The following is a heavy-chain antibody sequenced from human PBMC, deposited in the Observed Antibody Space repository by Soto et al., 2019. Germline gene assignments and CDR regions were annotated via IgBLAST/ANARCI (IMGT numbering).Heavy chain of an antibody. Sequence: QVQLVQSGADVKKPGASVKVSCRASGYTFTTYGISWVRQAPGQGLEWMGWISGYNGNTNYAQKFQGRVTMTTDTSTSTAYTELRSLRSADTAVYFCAKGYNYGYGDYWGLGTLVTVSS. D-gene: IGHD5-18*01. CDR3: AKGYNYGYGDY. V-gene: IGHV1-18*01. CDR2: ISGYNGNT. CDR1: GYTFTTYG. J-gene: IGHJ4*02.